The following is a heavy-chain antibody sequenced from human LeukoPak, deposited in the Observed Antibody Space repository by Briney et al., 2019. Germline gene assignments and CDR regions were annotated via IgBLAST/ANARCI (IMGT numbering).Heavy chain of an antibody. CDR2: MNPNSGNT. Sequence: ASVKVSCKASGYTFTSYDINWVRQATGQGLEWMGWMNPNSGNTGYAQKFQGRVTITRNTSISTAYMELSSLRSEDTAVYYCARALYSSSSRWNYFDYWGQGTLVTVSS. V-gene: IGHV1-8*03. CDR1: GYTFTSYD. J-gene: IGHJ4*02. CDR3: ARALYSSSSRWNYFDY. D-gene: IGHD6-6*01.